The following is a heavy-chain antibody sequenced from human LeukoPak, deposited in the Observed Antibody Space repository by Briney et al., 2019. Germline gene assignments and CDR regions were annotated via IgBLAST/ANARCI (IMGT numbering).Heavy chain of an antibody. CDR1: GFTFSSYG. V-gene: IGHV3-30*02. CDR2: IWYGGSNK. J-gene: IGHJ4*02. CDR3: AKDREAALDY. Sequence: GGSLRLSCAASGFTFSSYGMHWVRQAPGKGLEWVAVIWYGGSNKYYADSVKGRFTISRDNSKNTLYLQMNSLRAEDTAVYYCAKDREAALDYWGQGTLVTVSS. D-gene: IGHD6-6*01.